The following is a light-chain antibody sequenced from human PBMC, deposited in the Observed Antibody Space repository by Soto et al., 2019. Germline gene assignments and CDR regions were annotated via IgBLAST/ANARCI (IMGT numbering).Light chain of an antibody. Sequence: QSALTQPASVSGSPGQSITISCTGTSSDVGGYNYVSWYQQHPGKAPKLMIYEVSNRPSGVSNRFSGSKSGNTASLTISGLQAEDEADYYFSSYPNSGSPHVVFGGGTKVTVL. CDR3: SSYPNSGSPHVV. J-gene: IGLJ2*01. V-gene: IGLV2-14*01. CDR2: EVS. CDR1: SSDVGGYNY.